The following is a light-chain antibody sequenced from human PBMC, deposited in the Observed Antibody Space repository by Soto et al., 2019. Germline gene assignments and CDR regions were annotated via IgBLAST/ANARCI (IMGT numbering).Light chain of an antibody. J-gene: IGLJ1*01. CDR2: SNN. Sequence: SVLTQPPSASGTPGQRVTISCSGSSSNIGSNTVNWYQQLPGTAPKLLIYSNNQRPSGVPDRLSGSKSGTSASLAISGLQSEDEADYYCAAWDDSLNGYVFGTGTKVTVL. V-gene: IGLV1-44*01. CDR1: SSNIGSNT. CDR3: AAWDDSLNGYV.